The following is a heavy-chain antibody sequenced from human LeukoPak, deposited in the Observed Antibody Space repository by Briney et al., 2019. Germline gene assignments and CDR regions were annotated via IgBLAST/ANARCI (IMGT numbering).Heavy chain of an antibody. CDR2: INHSGST. Sequence: SETLSLTCAVYGGSFSGYYWNWIRQPPGKGLEWIGEINHSGSTNYNPSPKSRLTISVDTSKNQFSLKLDSVTAADTAVYYCATAGGYWGQGTLVTVSS. CDR3: ATAGGY. V-gene: IGHV4-34*01. CDR1: GGSFSGYY. D-gene: IGHD3-16*01. J-gene: IGHJ4*02.